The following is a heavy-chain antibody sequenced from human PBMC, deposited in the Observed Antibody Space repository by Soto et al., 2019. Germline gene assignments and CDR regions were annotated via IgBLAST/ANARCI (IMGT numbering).Heavy chain of an antibody. CDR2: IYYSGST. CDR1: GGSISSGGYS. J-gene: IGHJ5*02. CDR3: ARSVDP. Sequence: SETLSLTCAVSGGSISSGGYSWSWIRQHPGKGLEWIGYIYYSGSTYYNPSLKSRVTISVDTSKNQFSLKLNSMTAADTAVYYCARSVDPWGQGTLVTVSS. V-gene: IGHV4-31*11.